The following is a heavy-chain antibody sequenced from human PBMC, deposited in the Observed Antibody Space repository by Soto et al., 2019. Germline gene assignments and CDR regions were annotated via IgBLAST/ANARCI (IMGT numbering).Heavy chain of an antibody. J-gene: IGHJ6*02. CDR2: INPNSGGT. CDR1: GYTFTGYY. CDR3: ARDLPYCGGDCYGYGMDV. Sequence: ASVKVSCKASGYTFTGYYMHWVRQAPGQGLEWMGWINPNSGGTNYAQKFQGWVTMTRDTSISTAYMELSRLRSDDTAVYYCARDLPYCGGDCYGYGMDVCGQGTTVTVSS. D-gene: IGHD2-21*02. V-gene: IGHV1-2*04.